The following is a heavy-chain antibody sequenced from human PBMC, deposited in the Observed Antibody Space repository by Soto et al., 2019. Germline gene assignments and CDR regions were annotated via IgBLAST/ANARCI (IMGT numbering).Heavy chain of an antibody. CDR1: GGTFSTYA. J-gene: IGHJ6*02. D-gene: IGHD2-21*01. CDR3: ARGEYDVVVMAGYSRGYQHAYLGMDV. Sequence: QDHLVQSGAAVKKPASSVKISCRSTGGTFSTYAFSWVRQAPGQGLEWMGGIIPMFATPIYAQKYQGRVTITADDSTCTAYMEVTSLRSNYTAVYFSARGEYDVVVMAGYSRGYQHAYLGMDVWGQGTS. V-gene: IGHV1-69*12. CDR2: IIPMFATP.